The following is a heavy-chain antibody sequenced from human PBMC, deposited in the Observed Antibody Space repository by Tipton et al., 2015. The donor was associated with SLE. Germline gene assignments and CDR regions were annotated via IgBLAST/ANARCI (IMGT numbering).Heavy chain of an antibody. CDR1: GYSISSGYY. D-gene: IGHD2-21*01. V-gene: IGHV4-38-2*01. CDR3: ARRRYCGGAKCYYFDY. Sequence: TLSLTCAVSGYSISSGYYWGWIRQPPGKGLEWIGSLYHTGTTYYNPSLRSRVTISVDTSKNQFSLKLSSVTAADTAVYFCARRRYCGGAKCYYFDYWGQGRLVTVSP. CDR2: LYHTGTT. J-gene: IGHJ4*02.